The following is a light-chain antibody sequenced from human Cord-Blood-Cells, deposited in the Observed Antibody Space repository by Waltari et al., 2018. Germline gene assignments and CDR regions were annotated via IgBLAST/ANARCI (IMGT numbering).Light chain of an antibody. Sequence: EIVLTQSPGTLSLYPGERATLSCRASQSVSSSYLTWYQQKPGQAPRLLIYGATRRATGIADRFSGSGSGTDFTLTIRRLEPEDFAVYDCQQYGSSPGTFGQGTKVEIK. CDR2: GAT. J-gene: IGKJ1*01. CDR1: QSVSSSY. V-gene: IGKV3-20*01. CDR3: QQYGSSPGT.